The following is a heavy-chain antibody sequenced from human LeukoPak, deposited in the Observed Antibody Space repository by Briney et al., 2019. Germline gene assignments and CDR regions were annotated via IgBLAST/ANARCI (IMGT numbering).Heavy chain of an antibody. CDR3: ARSYDFWSGPPFDP. Sequence: ASVKVSCKASGYTFTGHFMHWVRQAPGQGLEWMGWINPNSGGTKYAQKFQGRVTLTRDTSISTAYMELSRLRCDDTAVYYCARSYDFWSGPPFDPWGQGTLVTVSS. CDR2: INPNSGGT. V-gene: IGHV1-2*02. CDR1: GYTFTGHF. D-gene: IGHD3-3*01. J-gene: IGHJ5*02.